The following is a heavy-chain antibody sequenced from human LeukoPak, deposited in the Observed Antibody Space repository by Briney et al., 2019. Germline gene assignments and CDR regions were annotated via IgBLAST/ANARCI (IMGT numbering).Heavy chain of an antibody. V-gene: IGHV3-23*01. CDR3: AKGIGVEVMVFAQYYYFSMDV. J-gene: IGHJ6*02. CDR2: ISGSGGST. Sequence: GGSLRLSCAASGFTFSSYAMSWVRQAPGKGLEWVSAISGSGGSTYYADSVKGRFSISRDNSKNTLFLQMNSLRAEDTAVYYCAKGIGVEVMVFAQYYYFSMDVWGQGTTLTVSS. CDR1: GFTFSSYA. D-gene: IGHD2-8*01.